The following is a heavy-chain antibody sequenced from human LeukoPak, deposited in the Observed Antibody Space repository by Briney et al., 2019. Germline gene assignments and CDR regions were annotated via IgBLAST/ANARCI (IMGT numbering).Heavy chain of an antibody. Sequence: GGSRRLSCTASGFTFSDYAMHWVRQAPGKGLEWVTVSSNHGRSQHYADSVKGRFTISRDTSENKVSLQMDSLRPDDTAVYYCTASFWSASKEGAYWGQGTLVTVSS. CDR3: TASFWSASKEGAY. CDR1: GFTFSDYA. J-gene: IGHJ4*01. D-gene: IGHD3-3*01. CDR2: SSNHGRSQ. V-gene: IGHV3-30*04.